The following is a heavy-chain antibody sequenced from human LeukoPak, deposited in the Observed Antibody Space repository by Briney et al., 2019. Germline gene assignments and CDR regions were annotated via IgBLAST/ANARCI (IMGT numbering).Heavy chain of an antibody. V-gene: IGHV4-34*01. D-gene: IGHD3-3*01. CDR2: INHSGST. J-gene: IGHJ5*02. Sequence: SETLSLTCAVYGGSFSGYYWSWIRQPPGKGLEWSGEINHSGSTNYNPSLKSRVTISVDTSKNQFSLKLSSVTAADTAVYYCARGYYDFWSGYYRRSWFDPWGQGTLVTVSS. CDR3: ARGYYDFWSGYYRRSWFDP. CDR1: GGSFSGYY.